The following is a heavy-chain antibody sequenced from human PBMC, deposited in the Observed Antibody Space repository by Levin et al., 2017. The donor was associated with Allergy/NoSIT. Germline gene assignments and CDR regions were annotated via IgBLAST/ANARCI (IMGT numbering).Heavy chain of an antibody. CDR2: ISSDNSTI. V-gene: IGHV3-48*02. CDR3: ARVYGLAFDY. Sequence: PGGSLRLSCAASGFTFSTYSMNWVRQAPGKGLEYISYISSDNSTIYYADSVKGRFTISRDKAKNSLFLQMNSLRDEDTAVYFCARVYGLAFDYWGQGTLVTVSS. J-gene: IGHJ4*02. D-gene: IGHD3/OR15-3a*01. CDR1: GFTFSTYS.